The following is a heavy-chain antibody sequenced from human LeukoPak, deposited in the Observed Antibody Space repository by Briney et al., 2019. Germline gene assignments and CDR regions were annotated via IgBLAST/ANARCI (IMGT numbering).Heavy chain of an antibody. D-gene: IGHD6-13*01. CDR2: TYYRSKWYN. J-gene: IGHJ3*02. CDR1: GDSVSRNSAA. V-gene: IGHV6-1*01. Sequence: SQTLSLTCAISGDSVSRNSAAWNWIRQSPSGGLEWLGRTYYRSKWYNDYAVSVKSRITINPDTSKNQFSLQLNSVTPEDTAVYYCASEAAAGTSDAFDIWGQGTMVTVSS. CDR3: ASEAAAGTSDAFDI.